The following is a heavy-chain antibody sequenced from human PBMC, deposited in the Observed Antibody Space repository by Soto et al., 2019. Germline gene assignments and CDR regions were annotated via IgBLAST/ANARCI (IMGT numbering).Heavy chain of an antibody. CDR1: GYTFTSYG. Sequence: QVQLVQSGAEVKKPGASVKDSCKASGYTFTSYGISWVRQAPGQVLEWMGWIRAYNGNTNYAQKLQGRFTMTTATSTSTAYMELSGLRSDDTAVYYCARDKGYGSGSYYGYWGQGTLFTVSS. CDR3: ARDKGYGSGSYYGY. J-gene: IGHJ4*02. D-gene: IGHD3-10*01. CDR2: IRAYNGNT. V-gene: IGHV1-18*01.